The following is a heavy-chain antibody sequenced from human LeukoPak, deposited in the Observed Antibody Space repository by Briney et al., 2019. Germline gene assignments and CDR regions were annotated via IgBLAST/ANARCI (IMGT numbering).Heavy chain of an antibody. CDR2: ISSSGSTI. CDR3: ARDGCSGGSCWFDY. CDR1: GFTFSSYE. D-gene: IGHD2-15*01. V-gene: IGHV3-48*03. J-gene: IGHJ4*02. Sequence: GGSLRLSCAASGFTFSSYEMNWVRQAPGKGVEWVSYISSSGSTIYYAASVKGRFTISRDNAKNSLYLQMNSLRAEDTAVYYCARDGCSGGSCWFDYWGQGTLVTVSS.